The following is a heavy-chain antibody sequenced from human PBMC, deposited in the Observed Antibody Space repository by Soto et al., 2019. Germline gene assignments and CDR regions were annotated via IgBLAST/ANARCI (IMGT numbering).Heavy chain of an antibody. CDR2: INPKFGDT. Sequence: QAQLVQSGAEVKEPGDSVRVSCEASGYTFTAYYIHWVRQAPGQGLEWMGWINPKFGDTTYAQDFQVRVSMTRDMSISTVYMELSRLTSDDTAIYYCARNMDYYYGPGSGNGHGFWGQGTTVTVFS. CDR1: GYTFTAYY. J-gene: IGHJ6*02. D-gene: IGHD3-10*01. CDR3: ARNMDYYYGPGSGNGHGF. V-gene: IGHV1-2*02.